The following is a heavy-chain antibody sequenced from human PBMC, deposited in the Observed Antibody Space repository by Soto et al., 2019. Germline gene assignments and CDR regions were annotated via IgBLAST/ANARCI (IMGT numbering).Heavy chain of an antibody. J-gene: IGHJ3*02. CDR1: GFTFSSYA. CDR3: ASQVSDVGAFDI. D-gene: IGHD3-16*01. Sequence: QVQLVESGGGVVQPGRSLRLSCAASGFTFSSYAMHWVRQAPGKGLEWVAVISYDGSNKYYADSVKDRFTISRDNSKNTLYLQMNSLRAEDTAVYYCASQVSDVGAFDIWGQGTMVTVSS. CDR2: ISYDGSNK. V-gene: IGHV3-30-3*01.